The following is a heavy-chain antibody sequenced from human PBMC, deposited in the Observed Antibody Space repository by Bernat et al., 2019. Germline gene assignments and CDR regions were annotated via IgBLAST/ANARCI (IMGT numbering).Heavy chain of an antibody. D-gene: IGHD2-15*01. V-gene: IGHV3-33*01. CDR1: GFTFSSYG. Sequence: QVQLVESGGGVVQPGRSLRLSCATSGFTFSSYGMHWVRQAPGQGLEWVAVIWYDGSNKFYADSVKGRFTISRDNSKNTLYLQMNSLRAKDTAMYYCARVYCSGGSCYGPFDYWGQGTLVTVSS. J-gene: IGHJ4*02. CDR3: ARVYCSGGSCYGPFDY. CDR2: IWYDGSNK.